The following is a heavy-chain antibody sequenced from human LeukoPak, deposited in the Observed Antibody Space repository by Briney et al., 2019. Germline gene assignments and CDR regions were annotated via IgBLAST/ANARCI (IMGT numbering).Heavy chain of an antibody. J-gene: IGHJ3*02. CDR3: VKDGYYYGSGKSCAFDI. CDR2: INSDGTDT. D-gene: IGHD3-10*01. CDR1: GFTFSNYW. Sequence: SGGSLRLSCAASGFTFSNYWMHWVRQAPGKGLVWVSRINSDGTDTTYADSVKGRFTISRDNAKNTLYLQMSSLRAEDTAVYYCVKDGYYYGSGKSCAFDIWGQGTMVTVSS. V-gene: IGHV3-74*01.